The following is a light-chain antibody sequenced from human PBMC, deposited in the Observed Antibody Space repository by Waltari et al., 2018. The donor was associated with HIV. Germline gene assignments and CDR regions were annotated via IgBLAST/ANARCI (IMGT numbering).Light chain of an antibody. J-gene: IGKJ1*01. Sequence: EIVMTQSPETLSVFPGEKATLSCRASQSVGGNLAWYQVRPGQAPSLLIYAATSRTTGFPGRFRGSGSGTEFTLTISSLQSEDFAIYYCQQYNDWPQTFGQGTRVDIK. CDR2: AAT. CDR3: QQYNDWPQT. V-gene: IGKV3-15*01. CDR1: QSVGGN.